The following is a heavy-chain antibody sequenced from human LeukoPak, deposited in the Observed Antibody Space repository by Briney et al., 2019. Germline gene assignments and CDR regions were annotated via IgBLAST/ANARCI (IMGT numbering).Heavy chain of an antibody. CDR1: GGSISSGGYY. V-gene: IGHV4-31*03. CDR2: IYYSGST. J-gene: IGHJ4*02. CDR3: ASRSWPRPFDY. D-gene: IGHD5-12*01. Sequence: MTSETLSLPCTVSGGSISSGGYYWTWIRQHPGKGLEWIGYIYYSGSTYYNPSLKSRVTISVDTSKNQLSLKLSSVTAADTAVYYCASRSWPRPFDYWGQGTLVTVSS.